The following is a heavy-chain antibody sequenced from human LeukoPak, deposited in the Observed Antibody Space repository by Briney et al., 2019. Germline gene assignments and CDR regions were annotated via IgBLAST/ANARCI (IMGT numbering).Heavy chain of an antibody. J-gene: IGHJ6*02. D-gene: IGHD3-10*01. Sequence: PGGSLRLSCAASGFTFSSYAMRWVRQAAGKGMESVSAMSRNGGSTYYANSVKGRFTISRDNSKNTLYLQMGSLRAEDMAVYYCARYGSGSYYNYGMDVWGQGTTVTVSS. CDR2: MSRNGGST. CDR3: ARYGSGSYYNYGMDV. V-gene: IGHV3-64*01. CDR1: GFTFSSYA.